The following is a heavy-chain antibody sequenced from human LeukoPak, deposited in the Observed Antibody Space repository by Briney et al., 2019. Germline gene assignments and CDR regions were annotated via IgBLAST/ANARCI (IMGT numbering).Heavy chain of an antibody. CDR3: ARDYCSSTSCYRIPNY. CDR2: ISAYNGNT. V-gene: IGHV1-18*01. J-gene: IGHJ4*02. D-gene: IGHD2-2*02. Sequence: ASVKVSCKASGYTFTSYGISWVRQAPGQGLEWMGWISAYNGNTNYAQKLQGRVTMTTDTSTSTAYMELRGLRSDDTAVYYCARDYCSSTSCYRIPNYWGQGTLVTVSS. CDR1: GYTFTSYG.